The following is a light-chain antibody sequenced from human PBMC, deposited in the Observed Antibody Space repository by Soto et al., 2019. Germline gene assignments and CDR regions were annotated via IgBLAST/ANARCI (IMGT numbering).Light chain of an antibody. Sequence: QSVLTQPPSVSGAPGQRVSISCTGGSSNIGANNDVHWYQQTPGRAPKLLIYGDNNRPSGVPDRFSGSKSGTSASLAITGLQAEDEADYYCHSYDDSLSGSVFGGGTKLTVL. CDR2: GDN. J-gene: IGLJ3*02. V-gene: IGLV1-40*01. CDR3: HSYDDSLSGSV. CDR1: SSNIGANND.